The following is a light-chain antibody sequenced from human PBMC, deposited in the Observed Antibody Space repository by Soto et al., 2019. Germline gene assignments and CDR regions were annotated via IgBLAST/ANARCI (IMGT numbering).Light chain of an antibody. CDR1: QSISSN. J-gene: IGKJ1*01. Sequence: EIVMTQSPATLSVSPGERATLSCRASQSISSNLAWYQQKPGQAPRLLIYGASTRATGFPARFCGSGSGTEFTLTISSLQSEDFAVYYCQQYHNWPRTFGQGTKVDIK. CDR3: QQYHNWPRT. V-gene: IGKV3-15*01. CDR2: GAS.